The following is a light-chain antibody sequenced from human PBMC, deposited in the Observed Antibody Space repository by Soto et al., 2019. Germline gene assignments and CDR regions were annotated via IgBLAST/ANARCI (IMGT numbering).Light chain of an antibody. V-gene: IGLV1-44*01. CDR3: AAWDDSLNGFYV. Sequence: QSVLTRPLSASGTPGQRVTISCSGSSSNIGSNTVNWYQQLPGTAPKLLIYSNNQRPSGVPDRFSGSKSGTSASLAISGLQSEDEADYYCAAWDDSLNGFYVFGTGTKVTVL. J-gene: IGLJ1*01. CDR2: SNN. CDR1: SSNIGSNT.